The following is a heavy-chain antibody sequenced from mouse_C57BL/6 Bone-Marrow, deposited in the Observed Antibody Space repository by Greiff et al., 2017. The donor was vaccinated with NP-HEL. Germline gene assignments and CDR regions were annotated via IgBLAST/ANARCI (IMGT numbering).Heavy chain of an antibody. CDR2: IYPGSGNT. CDR3: ARRDYDYDGDFAY. Sequence: VQLQQSGPELVKPGASVKISCKASGYSFTSYYIHWVKPRPGQGLEWIGWIYPGSGNTKYNEKFKGKATMTADTSSSTAYMQLSSLTAEDSAVYYGARRDYDYDGDFAYWGPGTLVTVSA. J-gene: IGHJ3*01. CDR1: GYSFTSYY. D-gene: IGHD2-4*01. V-gene: IGHV1-66*01.